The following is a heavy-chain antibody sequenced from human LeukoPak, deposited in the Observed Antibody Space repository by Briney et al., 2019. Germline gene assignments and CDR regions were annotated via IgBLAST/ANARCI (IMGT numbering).Heavy chain of an antibody. J-gene: IGHJ4*02. CDR2: ISSSGSTI. Sequence: PGGSLGLSCAASGFTFSSYEMNWVRQAPGKGLEWVSYISSSGSTIYYADSVKGRFTISRDNAKNSLYLQMNSLRAEDTAVYYCAGISEFGESDYWGQGTLVTVSS. CDR3: AGISEFGESDY. V-gene: IGHV3-48*03. CDR1: GFTFSSYE. D-gene: IGHD3-10*01.